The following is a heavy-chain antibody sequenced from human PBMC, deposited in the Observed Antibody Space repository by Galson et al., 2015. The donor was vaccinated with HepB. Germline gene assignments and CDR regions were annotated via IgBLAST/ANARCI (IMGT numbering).Heavy chain of an antibody. CDR3: ARGSGYLNGMDV. CDR2: ISSDGSSQ. V-gene: IGHV3-30*01. D-gene: IGHD5-12*01. Sequence: SLRLSCAASGFTFSNFAMHWVRQAPGKGLEWVAVISSDGSSQNYAGSVKGRFTISRDNSKSTLSLQMNSLGADDTAVYYCARGSGYLNGMDVWGQGTTVTVSS. J-gene: IGHJ6*02. CDR1: GFTFSNFA.